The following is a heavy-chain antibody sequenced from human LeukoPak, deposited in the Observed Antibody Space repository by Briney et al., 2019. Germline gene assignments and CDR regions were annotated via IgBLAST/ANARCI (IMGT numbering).Heavy chain of an antibody. CDR2: IRYDGSNE. J-gene: IGHJ4*02. V-gene: IGHV3-30*02. CDR1: GFTFSYVG. CDR3: AKIEGKYQLANIPDS. D-gene: IGHD2-2*01. Sequence: SGGCLRLSCVADGFTFSYVGMHWVRQAPGKGMEWVAFIRYDGSNEYYAESVKDRFTISRDNSKTTLYLQMNSLRVEDTAAYYCAKIEGKYQLANIPDSWGQGTLVTVSS.